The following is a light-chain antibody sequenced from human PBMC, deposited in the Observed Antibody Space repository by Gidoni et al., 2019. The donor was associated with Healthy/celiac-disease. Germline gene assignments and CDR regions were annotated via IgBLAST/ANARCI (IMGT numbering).Light chain of an antibody. Sequence: QSVLTQPPSLSAAPGQRVTIPCSGGTSNIGSNFVPWYQQVPGTAPKLLIYDSHRRPSGIPDRLSGSSSGTSATLDITGLQPGDEADYYCATWDDNLRAVVFGGGTRLTVL. CDR2: DSH. V-gene: IGLV1-51*01. J-gene: IGLJ2*01. CDR1: TSNIGSNF. CDR3: ATWDDNLRAVV.